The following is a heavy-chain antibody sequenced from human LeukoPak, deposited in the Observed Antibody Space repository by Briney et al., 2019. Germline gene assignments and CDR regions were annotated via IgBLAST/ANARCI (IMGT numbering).Heavy chain of an antibody. CDR3: ARNSPGLVATIPKSYYYYGMDV. CDR2: IIPIFGTA. CDR1: GGTFSSYA. D-gene: IGHD5-12*01. Sequence: SVKVSCKASGGTFSSYAISWVRQAPGQGLEWMGGIIPIFGTANYARKFQGRVTITADESTSTAYMELSSLRSEDTAVYYCARNSPGLVATIPKSYYYYGMDVWGKGTTVTVSS. V-gene: IGHV1-69*01. J-gene: IGHJ6*04.